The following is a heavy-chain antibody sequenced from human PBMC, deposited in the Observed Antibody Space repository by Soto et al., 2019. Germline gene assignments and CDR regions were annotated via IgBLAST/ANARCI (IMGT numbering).Heavy chain of an antibody. Sequence: EASVKVSCKVSGYTLTELSIHWVRQAPGEGLEWMGGFDLENGETIYAQRFQGRVTMTEESSAYTPYMELSSLRSEDTAVYYCAIAVPRSNQFNHWGQGTMVTFCS. CDR2: FDLENGET. J-gene: IGHJ4*02. CDR3: AIAVPRSNQFNH. CDR1: GYTLTELS. D-gene: IGHD6-13*01. V-gene: IGHV1-24*01.